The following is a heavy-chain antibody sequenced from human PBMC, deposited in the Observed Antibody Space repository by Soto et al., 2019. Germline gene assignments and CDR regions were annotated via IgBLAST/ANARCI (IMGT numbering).Heavy chain of an antibody. CDR1: GYTFSAYT. D-gene: IGHD4-17*01. CDR2: ISPYNGNT. CDR3: ARPFGDYGDYAWSLRY. V-gene: IGHV1-18*01. J-gene: IGHJ4*02. Sequence: VQLVQSGAEVKKPGASVKVSSKASGYTFSAYTMGWVGQAPGQGLEWMGWISPYNGNTDYAQKFPGRVTMTTDTSPSTAYMELRSLTSADTAVYYCARPFGDYGDYAWSLRYWGQGTPVTVSS.